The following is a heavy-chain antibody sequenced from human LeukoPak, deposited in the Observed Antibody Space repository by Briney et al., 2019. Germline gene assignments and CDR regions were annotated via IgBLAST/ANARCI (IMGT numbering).Heavy chain of an antibody. Sequence: ASVKVSCKASGYTFTSYYMHWVRQAPGQGLEWMGIINPSGGSTSYAQKFQGRVTMTRDTSTSTVYMELSSLRSEDTAAYYCARDPAAAAVNWEYYFDYWGQGTLVTVSS. J-gene: IGHJ4*02. CDR3: ARDPAAAAVNWEYYFDY. CDR1: GYTFTSYY. V-gene: IGHV1-46*01. CDR2: INPSGGST. D-gene: IGHD6-13*01.